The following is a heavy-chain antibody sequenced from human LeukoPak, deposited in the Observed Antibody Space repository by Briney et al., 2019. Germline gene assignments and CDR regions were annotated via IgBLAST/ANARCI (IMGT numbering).Heavy chain of an antibody. CDR3: AKRAVAGAYFDY. Sequence: GGSLRLSCAASGFAFNSYAMSSVRQAPGKGLEWVSAISGSGGSTYYADSVKGRFTISRDNSKNTLYLQMNSLRAEDTAVYYCAKRAVAGAYFDYWGQGTLVTVSS. D-gene: IGHD6-19*01. J-gene: IGHJ4*02. V-gene: IGHV3-23*01. CDR1: GFAFNSYA. CDR2: ISGSGGST.